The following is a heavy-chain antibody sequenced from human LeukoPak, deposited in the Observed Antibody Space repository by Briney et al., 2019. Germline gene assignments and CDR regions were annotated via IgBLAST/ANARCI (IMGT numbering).Heavy chain of an antibody. Sequence: ASVKVSCKASGYTFTSYGISWVRQAPGQGLEWMGWISAYNGNTNYAQKLQGRVTMTTDTSTSTAYMELRSLRSDDTAVYYCARASGDSSGSTGADAFDIWGQGTMVTVSS. CDR3: ARASGDSSGSTGADAFDI. J-gene: IGHJ3*02. CDR1: GYTFTSYG. V-gene: IGHV1-18*01. D-gene: IGHD3-22*01. CDR2: ISAYNGNT.